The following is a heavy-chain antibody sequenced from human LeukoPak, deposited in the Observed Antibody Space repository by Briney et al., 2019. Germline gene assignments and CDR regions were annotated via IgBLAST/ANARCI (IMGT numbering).Heavy chain of an antibody. CDR1: GFTFSSYE. V-gene: IGHV3-48*03. D-gene: IGHD5-24*01. CDR2: ISRSGSVV. Sequence: QAGGSLRLSCAASGFTFSSYEMNWVRHAPGKGLEGVSYISRSGSVVYYADSVKGRFIISRDNAKNSLYLQMNSLRAEDTAVYYCARGMATISGGNYWGQGTLVTASS. CDR3: ARGMATISGGNY. J-gene: IGHJ4*02.